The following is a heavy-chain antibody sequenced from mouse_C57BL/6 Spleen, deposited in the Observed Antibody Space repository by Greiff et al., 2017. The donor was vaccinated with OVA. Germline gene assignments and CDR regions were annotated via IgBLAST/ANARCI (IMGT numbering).Heavy chain of an antibody. CDR3: ASYYGSSHAMDY. D-gene: IGHD1-1*01. CDR2: ITPNYGTT. CDR1: GYSFTDYN. Sequence: EVQLQQSGPELVKPGASVKISCKASGYSFTDYNMNWVKQSNGTSLEWIGVITPNYGTTSYNQKFKGKATLTVDKSSSTAYMQLNSLTSEDSAVYYCASYYGSSHAMDYWGQGTSVTVSS. J-gene: IGHJ4*01. V-gene: IGHV1-39*01.